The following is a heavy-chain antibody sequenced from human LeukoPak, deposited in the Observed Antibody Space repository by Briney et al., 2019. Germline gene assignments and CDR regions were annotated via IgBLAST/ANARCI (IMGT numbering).Heavy chain of an antibody. D-gene: IGHD3-10*01. CDR3: ARARVRRYTANGEGYYYMDV. CDR2: IYTSGST. J-gene: IGHJ6*03. V-gene: IGHV4-61*02. Sequence: SETLSLTCTVSGGSISSGSYYWSWIRQPAGKGLEWIGRIYTSGSTNYNPSLKSRVTISVDTSKNQFSLKLSSVTAADTAVYYCARARVRRYTANGEGYYYMDVWGKGTTVTVSS. CDR1: GGSISSGSYY.